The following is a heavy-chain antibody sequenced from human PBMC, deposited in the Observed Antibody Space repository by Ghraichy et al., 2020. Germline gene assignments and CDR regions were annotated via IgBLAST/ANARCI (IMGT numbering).Heavy chain of an antibody. D-gene: IGHD3-3*01. CDR2: IYTGGTT. V-gene: IGHV3-66*01. CDR3: ARDAEITIFGVRSGVDV. J-gene: IGHJ6*02. CDR1: GFSVSTNF. Sequence: GGSLRLSCAASGFSVSTNFMSWVRQAPGKGLEWVSVIYTGGTTIYADTVKGRFTISSDNSKNTLYLQMNSLSAEDTAVYYCARDAEITIFGVRSGVDVGGRETSVPVSS.